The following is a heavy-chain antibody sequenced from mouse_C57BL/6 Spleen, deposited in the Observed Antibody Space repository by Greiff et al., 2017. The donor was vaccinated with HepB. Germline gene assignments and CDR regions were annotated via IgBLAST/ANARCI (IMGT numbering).Heavy chain of an antibody. CDR3: AREMTTVDFDY. D-gene: IGHD1-1*01. V-gene: IGHV1-81*01. CDR2: IYPRSGNT. CDR1: GYTFTSYG. J-gene: IGHJ2*01. Sequence: QVQLQQSGVELARPGASVKLSCKASGYTFTSYGIRWVKQSTGQGLEWIGEIYPRSGNTYYNEKFKGKATLTADKSSSTAYMELRSLTSDDSAVYFCAREMTTVDFDYWGQGTTLTVSS.